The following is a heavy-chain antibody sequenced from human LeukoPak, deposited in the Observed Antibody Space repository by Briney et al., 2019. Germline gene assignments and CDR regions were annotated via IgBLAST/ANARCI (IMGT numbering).Heavy chain of an antibody. CDR1: GFTFSSYA. V-gene: IGHV3-23*01. D-gene: IGHD6-6*01. CDR2: IYGSGDRT. J-gene: IGHJ4*02. Sequence: PGGSLRLSCAASGFTFSSYALNWVRQAPGRGLEWVSAIYGSGDRTFYADSVKGRFTISRDNSRNTLYLQMNSLRAEDTAVYNCVKGTDYSSASPFDCWGQGTLVTVSS. CDR3: VKGTDYSSASPFDC.